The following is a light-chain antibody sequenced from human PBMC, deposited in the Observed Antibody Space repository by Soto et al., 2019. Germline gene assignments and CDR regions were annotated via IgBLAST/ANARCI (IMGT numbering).Light chain of an antibody. CDR1: QSISTR. J-gene: IGKJ1*01. CDR3: QHYGGMWT. V-gene: IGKV1-5*01. CDR2: DAS. Sequence: DIQMTQSPSTLSASVGDRVTITCRASQSISTRLAWYQQKPGKATKVLIYDASSLESGVPSRFSGSGSGTEFILTISSLHPDDFASYCCQHYGGMWTFGQGTKVEMK.